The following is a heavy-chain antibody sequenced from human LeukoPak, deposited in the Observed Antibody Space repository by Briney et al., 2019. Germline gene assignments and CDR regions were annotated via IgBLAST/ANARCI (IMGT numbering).Heavy chain of an antibody. CDR3: AKDPEDCSGGSCYRYFQH. Sequence: GGSLRFSGAASGFTFSSYWMGWLRQAPGKGLEWVAFIRYDTSNKYYADSVKVRLTISRDNSKNTLYLQMNRLRAEDTAVYYCAKDPEDCSGGSCYRYFQHWGQGTLVTVSS. J-gene: IGHJ1*01. V-gene: IGHV3-30*02. D-gene: IGHD2-15*01. CDR2: IRYDTSNK. CDR1: GFTFSSYW.